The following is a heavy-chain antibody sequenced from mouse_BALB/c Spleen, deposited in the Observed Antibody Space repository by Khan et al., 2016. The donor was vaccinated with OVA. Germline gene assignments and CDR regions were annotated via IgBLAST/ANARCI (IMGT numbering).Heavy chain of an antibody. D-gene: IGHD1-1*01. J-gene: IGHJ3*01. CDR3: ARLAYYYDSEGFAY. V-gene: IGHV5-6*01. Sequence: EVQGVESGGDLVKPGGSLKLSCAASGFTFSTYGMSWVRQTPDKRLEWVATVSTGGSYTYYPASVKGRFTISRDNAKKPLYLQMSSLKSEDTAIFYCARLAYYYDSEGFAYWGQGTLVTVSA. CDR1: GFTFSTYG. CDR2: VSTGGSYT.